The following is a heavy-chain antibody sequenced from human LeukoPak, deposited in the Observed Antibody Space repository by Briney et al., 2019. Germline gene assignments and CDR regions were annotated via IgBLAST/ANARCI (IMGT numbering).Heavy chain of an antibody. J-gene: IGHJ4*02. Sequence: SCKASGYTFTGYYMHWVRQAPGKGLEWVAVISYDGSNKYYADSVKGRFTISRDNSKNTLYLQMNSLRAEDTAVYYCARDHKQQPFAFDYWGQGTLVTVSS. CDR1: GYTFTGYY. V-gene: IGHV3-30-3*01. CDR3: ARDHKQQPFAFDY. CDR2: ISYDGSNK. D-gene: IGHD6-13*01.